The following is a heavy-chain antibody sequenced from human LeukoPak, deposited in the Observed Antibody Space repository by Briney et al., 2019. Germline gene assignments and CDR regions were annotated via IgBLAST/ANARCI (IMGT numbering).Heavy chain of an antibody. CDR3: ARETTIFGVGRGWFDP. D-gene: IGHD3-3*01. CDR2: INHSGST. V-gene: IGHV4-34*01. CDR1: GGSFSGYY. Sequence: PSETLSLTCAVNGGSFSGYYWSWIRQPPGKGLEWIGEINHSGSTNYNPSLKSRVTISVDTSKNQFSLKLSSVTAADTAVYYCARETTIFGVGRGWFDPWGQGTLVTVSS. J-gene: IGHJ5*02.